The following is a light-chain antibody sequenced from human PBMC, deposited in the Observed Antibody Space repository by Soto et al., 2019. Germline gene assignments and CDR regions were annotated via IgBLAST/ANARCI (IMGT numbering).Light chain of an antibody. Sequence: EIVLTQSPGTLSLSPGERATLSCRASQSVSYYLAWYQQKPGQAPRLLIYDASSRATGVPDRFSGSGSGTDFTLTISRLEPEDFATYYCQQLNSYLYTFGQGTKLEIK. CDR2: DAS. CDR3: QQLNSYLYT. J-gene: IGKJ2*01. V-gene: IGKV3D-20*02. CDR1: QSVSYY.